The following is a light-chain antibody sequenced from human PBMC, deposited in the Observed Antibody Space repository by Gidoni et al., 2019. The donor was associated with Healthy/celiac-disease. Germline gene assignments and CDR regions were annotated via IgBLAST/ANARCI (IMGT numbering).Light chain of an antibody. J-gene: IGKJ4*01. V-gene: IGKV3-11*01. CDR1: QSVSSY. CDR3: QQRSNWPPLT. CDR2: DAS. Sequence: VLTQSPASLSLSPGERATLSCRASQSVSSYVAWYQQKPGQAPRLLIYDASNRATGIPARVSGSGSGTDITLTISSLEPEDVAVYDCQQRSNWPPLTFGGGTKVEIK.